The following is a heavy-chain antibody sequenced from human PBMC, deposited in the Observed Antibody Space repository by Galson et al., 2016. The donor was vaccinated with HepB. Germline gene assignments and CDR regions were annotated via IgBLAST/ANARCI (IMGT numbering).Heavy chain of an antibody. V-gene: IGHV6-1*01. D-gene: IGHD3-16*02. CDR2: TYYRSTWFK. J-gene: IGHJ6*02. Sequence: CAISGDSVTNDHTTWNWIRQSPSRGLEWLGRTYYRSTWFKEYSESVRSRITISSDTSRNQFSLQLDSMTPDDAAAYFCTRGYMQTGMNVWGQGTTVIVSS. CDR3: TRGYMQTGMNV. CDR1: GDSVTNDHTT.